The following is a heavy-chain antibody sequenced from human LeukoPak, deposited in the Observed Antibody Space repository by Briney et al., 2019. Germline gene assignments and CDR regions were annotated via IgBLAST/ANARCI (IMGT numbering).Heavy chain of an antibody. D-gene: IGHD4-17*01. Sequence: GGSLRLSCAASGFTFSSYAMSWVRQAPGKGLEWVSAISGSGGSTYYADSVKGRFTISRDNSKNTLSLQMNSLRAEDTALYYCAKSTVGLRLFYFDYWGQGTLVTVSS. CDR2: ISGSGGST. CDR1: GFTFSSYA. V-gene: IGHV3-23*01. CDR3: AKSTVGLRLFYFDY. J-gene: IGHJ4*02.